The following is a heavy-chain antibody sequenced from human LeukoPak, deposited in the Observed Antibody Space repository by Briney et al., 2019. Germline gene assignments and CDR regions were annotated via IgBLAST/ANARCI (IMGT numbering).Heavy chain of an antibody. Sequence: GRSLRLSCTASGFTSGDYAMSWVRQAPGEGLEWVGFIRTKAYGGTTENAASVKGRFTISRDDSKSIAYLQMNSLKTEDTAVYYCTATRHYYYYMDVWGKGTTVTMSS. J-gene: IGHJ6*03. V-gene: IGHV3-49*04. CDR2: IRTKAYGGTT. CDR1: GFTSGDYA. CDR3: TATRHYYYYMDV.